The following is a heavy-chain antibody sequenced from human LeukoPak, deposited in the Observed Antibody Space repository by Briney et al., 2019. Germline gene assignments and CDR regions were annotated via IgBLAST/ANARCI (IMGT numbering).Heavy chain of an antibody. Sequence: GASVKVSCKASGYTFTSYDINWVRQATGQGLEWMGRINPNSGGTNYAQKFQGRVTMTRDTSISTAYMELSRLRSDDTAVYYCGIAAAGTLDYWGQGTLVTVSS. CDR1: GYTFTSYD. CDR2: INPNSGGT. D-gene: IGHD6-13*01. J-gene: IGHJ4*02. CDR3: GIAAAGTLDY. V-gene: IGHV1-2*06.